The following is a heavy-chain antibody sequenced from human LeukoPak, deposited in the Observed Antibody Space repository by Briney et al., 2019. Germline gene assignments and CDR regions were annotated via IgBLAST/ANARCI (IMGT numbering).Heavy chain of an antibody. CDR2: FSGSGGST. CDR1: GFTFSSYA. J-gene: IGHJ4*02. V-gene: IGHV3-23*01. D-gene: IGHD2-2*03. Sequence: GGSLRLSCAASGFTFSSYAMSWVRQAPGKGLEGVSAFSGSGGSTYYADSVKGRFTISRDNSKNTLYLQMNSLRAEDTAVYYCATSFGYCSSTSCYSDYWGQGTLVTVSS. CDR3: ATSFGYCSSTSCYSDY.